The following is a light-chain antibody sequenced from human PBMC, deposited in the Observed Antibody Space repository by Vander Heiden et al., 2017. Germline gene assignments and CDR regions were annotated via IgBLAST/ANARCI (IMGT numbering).Light chain of an antibody. CDR2: DAS. Sequence: EIVLTQSPATLSLSPGERATLSCRASQSVSSYLAWYQQKPGQAPRLLIYDASNRATGVPARFSGSGSERDFTLTIISLEPEDFAIYYCQQRSNWPAAFGGGTMVEIK. V-gene: IGKV3-11*02. J-gene: IGKJ4*01. CDR1: QSVSSY. CDR3: QQRSNWPAA.